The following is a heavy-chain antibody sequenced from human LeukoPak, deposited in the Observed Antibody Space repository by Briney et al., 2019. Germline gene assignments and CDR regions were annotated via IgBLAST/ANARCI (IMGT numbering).Heavy chain of an antibody. Sequence: PGGSLRLSCAASGFTFSSYEMNWVRQAPGKGLEWVSYISSSGSTIYYADSVKGRFTISRDNAKNSLYLQMNSLRAEDTAVYYCARFGSGSYLVDYWGQGTLVTVSS. CDR2: ISSSGSTI. CDR3: ARFGSGSYLVDY. V-gene: IGHV3-48*03. D-gene: IGHD3-10*01. J-gene: IGHJ4*02. CDR1: GFTFSSYE.